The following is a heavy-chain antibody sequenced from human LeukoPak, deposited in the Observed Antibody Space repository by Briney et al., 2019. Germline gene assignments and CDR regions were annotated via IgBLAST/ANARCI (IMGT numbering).Heavy chain of an antibody. CDR2: IKSKTDGGTT. CDR3: TTEDNDYGDY. J-gene: IGHJ4*02. Sequence: GGSLRLSCAASGFTFSSYAMSWVRQAPGKGLEWVGRIKSKTDGGTTDYAAPVKGRFTISRDDSKNTLYLQMNSLKTEDTAVYYCTTEDNDYGDYWGQGTLVTVSP. CDR1: GFTFSSYA. V-gene: IGHV3-15*01. D-gene: IGHD5-24*01.